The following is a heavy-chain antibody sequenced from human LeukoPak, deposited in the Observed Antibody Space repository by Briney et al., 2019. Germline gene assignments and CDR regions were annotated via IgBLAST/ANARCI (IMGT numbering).Heavy chain of an antibody. Sequence: ASVKVSCKASGYTFTGYYMHWVRQAPGQGLEWMGWINPNSGGTNYAQKFQGRVTMTRDTSISTAYMELSRLRSDDTAVYYCARDPPGWSGYYHYYFDYWGQGTLVTVSS. CDR3: ARDPPGWSGYYHYYFDY. J-gene: IGHJ4*02. CDR2: INPNSGGT. V-gene: IGHV1-2*02. CDR1: GYTFTGYY. D-gene: IGHD3-3*01.